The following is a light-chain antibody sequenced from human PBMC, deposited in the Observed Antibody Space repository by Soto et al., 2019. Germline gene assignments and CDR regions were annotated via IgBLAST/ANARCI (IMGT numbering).Light chain of an antibody. CDR1: QSISTW. V-gene: IGKV1-5*01. J-gene: IGKJ1*01. CDR2: DAS. Sequence: DIQMTQSPSTLSASVGDRVTITCRASQSISTWLAWYQQKPGKAPKLLIYDASNLESGVPSRFSGSGSGTEFTLTISSLQPDDLATYYCQQYNSFWTFGQGNKVEIK. CDR3: QQYNSFWT.